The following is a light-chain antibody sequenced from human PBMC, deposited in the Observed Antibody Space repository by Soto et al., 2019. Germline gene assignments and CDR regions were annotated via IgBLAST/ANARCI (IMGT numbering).Light chain of an antibody. J-gene: IGLJ1*01. Sequence: QSVLTQPPSASGAPGQTVTISCSGSSSNIGSHTVNWYQHLPGTAPKLLIYSNTQRPLGVPVRFSGSKSGTSASLAISGLQSEDEAEYYCAAWDDRLYVFGNGTKVTVX. CDR2: SNT. V-gene: IGLV1-44*01. CDR3: AAWDDRLYV. CDR1: SSNIGSHT.